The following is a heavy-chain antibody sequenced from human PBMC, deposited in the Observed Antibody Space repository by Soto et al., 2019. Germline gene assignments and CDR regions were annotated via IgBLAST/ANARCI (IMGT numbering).Heavy chain of an antibody. CDR1: GYPFTRNR. CDR2: ISPHNGNA. Sequence: QVQLVQSGPEVKKTGASVKVSCKTSGYPFTRNRLSWVRRAPGQGLEWMGWISPHNGNAKYAQKFQDRVTMTADTAASTLYMELRSLRSDDSAVFYCARARSGWYDFWGEGTLVTVSA. V-gene: IGHV1-18*01. CDR3: ARARSGWYDF. D-gene: IGHD6-19*01. J-gene: IGHJ4*02.